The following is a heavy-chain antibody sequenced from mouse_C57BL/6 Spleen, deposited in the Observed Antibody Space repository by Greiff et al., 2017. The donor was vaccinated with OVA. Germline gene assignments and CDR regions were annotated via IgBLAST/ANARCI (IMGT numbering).Heavy chain of an antibody. CDR3: ARRRDGSSFYWYFDV. CDR2: ISSGSSTI. Sequence: EVQLQQSGGGLVKPGGSLKLSCAASGFTFSDYGMHWVRQAPEKGLEWVAYISSGSSTIYYADTVKGRFTISRDNAKNTLFLQMTSLRSEDTAMYYCARRRDGSSFYWYFDVWGTGTTVTVSS. V-gene: IGHV5-17*01. CDR1: GFTFSDYG. D-gene: IGHD1-1*01. J-gene: IGHJ1*03.